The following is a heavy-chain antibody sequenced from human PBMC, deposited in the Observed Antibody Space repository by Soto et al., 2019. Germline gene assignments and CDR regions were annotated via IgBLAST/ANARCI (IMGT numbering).Heavy chain of an antibody. Sequence: GGSLRLSCAASGFNFSSFSMHWVRQAPGKGLEWLAVISSDVVNYYYAESVKGRFTISRDNSKNTLYLQMNSLRNEDTAVYYCARGGAWTPEGLGYWGQGTLVTVSS. CDR3: ARGGAWTPEGLGY. CDR1: GFNFSSFS. CDR2: ISSDVVNY. J-gene: IGHJ4*02. V-gene: IGHV3-30-3*01. D-gene: IGHD2-15*01.